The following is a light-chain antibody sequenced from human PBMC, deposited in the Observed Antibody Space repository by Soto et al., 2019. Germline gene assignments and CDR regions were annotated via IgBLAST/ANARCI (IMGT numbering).Light chain of an antibody. CDR2: DAS. Sequence: DIQMTQSPSSLSASVGDRVTITCQASQDIRNYLNWYQQKPGKAPKLLIYDASNLETGVPSRFSGSGSGKDFTCTISSLQPEDIATYYCQQYDKLPPYTFGQGTKLEIK. J-gene: IGKJ2*01. V-gene: IGKV1-33*01. CDR3: QQYDKLPPYT. CDR1: QDIRNY.